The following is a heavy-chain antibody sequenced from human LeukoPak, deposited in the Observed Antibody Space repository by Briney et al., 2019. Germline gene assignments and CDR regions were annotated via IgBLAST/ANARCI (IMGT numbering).Heavy chain of an antibody. Sequence: PSEALSLTCTVSGGSISSSSYYWGWIRQPPGKGLEWIGSIYYSGSTYYNPSLKSRVTISVDTSKNQFSLKLSSVTAADTAVYYCASDGWEGIAAAGTGYWGQGTLVTVSS. CDR1: GGSISSSSYY. J-gene: IGHJ4*02. CDR2: IYYSGST. V-gene: IGHV4-39*07. CDR3: ASDGWEGIAAAGTGY. D-gene: IGHD6-13*01.